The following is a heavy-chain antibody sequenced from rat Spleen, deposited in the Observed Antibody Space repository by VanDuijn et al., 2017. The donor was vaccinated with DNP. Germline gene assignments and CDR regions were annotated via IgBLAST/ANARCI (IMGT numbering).Heavy chain of an antibody. V-gene: IGHV5-22*01. CDR2: IRYDGGST. CDR1: GFIFSDAY. J-gene: IGHJ2*01. Sequence: QLVESGGGLVQPGRSLKVSCVASGFIFSDAYIAWVRQAPTKGLDLVAYIRYDGGSTYYGDSVKGRFTISRDIAKNTLYLQMNSLRSEDTATYYCARHVLPLRVWDYWGQGVMVTVSS. D-gene: IGHD1-4*01. CDR3: ARHVLPLRVWDY.